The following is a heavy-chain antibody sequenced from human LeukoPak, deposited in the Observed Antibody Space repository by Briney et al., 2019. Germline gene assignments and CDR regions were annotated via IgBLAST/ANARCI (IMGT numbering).Heavy chain of an antibody. CDR3: AYYYDSSGYIRPGYFQH. D-gene: IGHD3-22*01. CDR1: GFTFSSYA. V-gene: IGHV3-64D*09. J-gene: IGHJ1*01. CDR2: ISSNGGST. Sequence: GGSLRLSCSASGFTFSSYAMHWVRQAPGKGLEYVPAISSNGGSTYYADSVKGRFTISRDNSKNTLYLQMSSLRAEDTAVYYCAYYYDSSGYIRPGYFQHWGQGTLVTVSS.